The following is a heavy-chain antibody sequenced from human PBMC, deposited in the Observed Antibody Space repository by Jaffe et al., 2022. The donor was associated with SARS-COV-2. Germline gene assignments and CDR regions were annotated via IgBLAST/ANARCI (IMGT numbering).Heavy chain of an antibody. CDR2: IYTSGST. D-gene: IGHD6-19*01. CDR3: ARDAAVAGSSLYYYYGMDV. Sequence: QVQLQESGPGLVKPSQTLSLTCTVSGGSISSGSYYWSWIRQPAGKGLEWIGRIYTSGSTNYNPSLKSRVTISVDTSKNQFSLKLSSVTAADTAVYYCARDAAVAGSSLYYYYGMDVWGQGTTVTVSS. J-gene: IGHJ6*02. CDR1: GGSISSGSYY. V-gene: IGHV4-61*02.